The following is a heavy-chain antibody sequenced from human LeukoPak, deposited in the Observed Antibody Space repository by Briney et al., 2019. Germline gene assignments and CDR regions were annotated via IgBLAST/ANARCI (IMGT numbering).Heavy chain of an antibody. D-gene: IGHD6-19*01. CDR3: ARVGRAVAGRTPGDY. J-gene: IGHJ4*02. CDR1: GFTFSSYW. CDR2: IKQDGSEK. V-gene: IGHV3-7*01. Sequence: GGSLRLSCAASGFTFSSYWMSWVRQAPGKGLEWVANIKQDGSEKYYVDSVKGRFTVSRDNAKNSLYLQMNSLRAEDTAVYYCARVGRAVAGRTPGDYWGQGTLVTVSS.